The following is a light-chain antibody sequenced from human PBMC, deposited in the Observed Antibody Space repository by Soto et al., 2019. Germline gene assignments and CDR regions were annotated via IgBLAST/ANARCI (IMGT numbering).Light chain of an antibody. J-gene: IGKJ1*01. V-gene: IGKV3-11*01. Sequence: EIVLTQSPATLSLSPGERATLSCRASQSVSSSLAWYQQKPGQAPRLLIYDASNRATGSPARFSGSGSGSDFTLTISRLEPEDFEVYYCQQRSDWPPTFGQGTKVEIK. CDR2: DAS. CDR1: QSVSSS. CDR3: QQRSDWPPT.